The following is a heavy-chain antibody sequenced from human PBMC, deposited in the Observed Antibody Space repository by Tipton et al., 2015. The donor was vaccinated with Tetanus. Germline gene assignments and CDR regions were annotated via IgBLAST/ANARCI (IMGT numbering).Heavy chain of an antibody. V-gene: IGHV1-8*01. CDR3: ARAPNRISRAYDY. CDR1: GYTFTSYD. J-gene: IGHJ4*02. CDR2: MNPNSGNT. Sequence: QLVQSGAEVKKPGASVKVSCKASGYTFTSYDVNWVRQATGQGLEWVGWMNPNSGNTGYAQKFQGRVIMTRSNSISTGYMELSSLRSEDTAVYYCARAPNRISRAYDYWGQGTQITVSS. D-gene: IGHD1-14*01.